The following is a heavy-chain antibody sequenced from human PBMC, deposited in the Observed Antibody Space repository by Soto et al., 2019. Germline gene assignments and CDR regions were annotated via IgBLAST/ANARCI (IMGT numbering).Heavy chain of an antibody. Sequence: EVQLLQSGGGLVQPGGSLRLSCAASGFSFTNYAFNWVRQAPGKGLEWVSTISSGGDITYYAESVKGRFTSSRDNSRNTLYVQMNSLRVDHKAVYYGATDQRGLGIAGDDAFDIWGQGTMVTVSS. CDR3: ATDQRGLGIAGDDAFDI. CDR1: GFSFTNYA. CDR2: ISSGGDIT. J-gene: IGHJ3*02. D-gene: IGHD2-21*01. V-gene: IGHV3-23*01.